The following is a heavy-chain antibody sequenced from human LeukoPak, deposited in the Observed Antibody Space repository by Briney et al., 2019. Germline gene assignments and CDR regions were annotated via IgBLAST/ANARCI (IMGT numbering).Heavy chain of an antibody. J-gene: IGHJ4*02. Sequence: ASVKVSCKASGYTFTSYGISWVRQAPGQGLEWMGWISAYNGNTNYAQKLQGRVTMTTDTSTSTAYMELRSLRSDDTAVYYCARDRHAYCSGGSCYADYWGQGTLVTVSS. CDR2: ISAYNGNT. V-gene: IGHV1-18*01. CDR1: GYTFTSYG. CDR3: ARDRHAYCSGGSCYADY. D-gene: IGHD2-15*01.